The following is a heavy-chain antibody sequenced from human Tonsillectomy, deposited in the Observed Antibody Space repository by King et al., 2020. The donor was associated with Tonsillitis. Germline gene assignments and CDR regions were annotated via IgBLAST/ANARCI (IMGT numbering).Heavy chain of an antibody. D-gene: IGHD2/OR15-2a*01. J-gene: IGHJ2*01. CDR2: ISYDGSNK. V-gene: IGHV3-30*04. CDR3: ASDGHPYYFVGLPVGYFDL. Sequence: HVQLVESGGGVVQPGRSLRLSCAASGFTFSSYAMHWVRQAPGKGLEWVAVISYDGSNKYYADSVKGRFTISRDNSKNTLYLQMNSLRAEDTAVYYCASDGHPYYFVGLPVGYFDLWGRGTLVTVSS. CDR1: GFTFSSYA.